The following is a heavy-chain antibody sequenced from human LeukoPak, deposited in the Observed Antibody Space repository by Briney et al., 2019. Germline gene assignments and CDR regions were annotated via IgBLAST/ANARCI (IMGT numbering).Heavy chain of an antibody. CDR1: GYRFPTYG. V-gene: IGHV1-18*01. D-gene: IGHD3-9*01. J-gene: IGHJ4*01. Sequence: GASVKVSCKASGYRFPTYGIHWVRQAPGQGLEWMGWINIDDGNTEYAQKFHGRVTLTRDTSTSIAYMELRSLTSDDTALYYCGRVYYDILTGFPSYSDYWGHGTLVTVSS. CDR2: INIDDGNT. CDR3: GRVYYDILTGFPSYSDY.